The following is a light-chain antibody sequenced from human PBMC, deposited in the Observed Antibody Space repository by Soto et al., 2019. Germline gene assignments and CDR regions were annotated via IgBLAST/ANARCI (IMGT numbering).Light chain of an antibody. CDR1: QSVSSH. J-gene: IGKJ5*01. Sequence: DIVLTQSPSTPSVSPGERATLSCRASQSVSSHLAWYQQKPGQAPRLLIYDASNRATGIPARFSGSGSGTDFTLTISSLEPEDFAVYYCQQRSNPITFGQGTRLEIK. CDR2: DAS. V-gene: IGKV3-11*01. CDR3: QQRSNPIT.